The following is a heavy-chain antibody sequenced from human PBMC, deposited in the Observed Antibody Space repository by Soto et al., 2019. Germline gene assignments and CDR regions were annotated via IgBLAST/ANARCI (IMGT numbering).Heavy chain of an antibody. CDR2: IYYSGTT. CDR1: GGSMRSYY. D-gene: IGHD6-6*01. CDR3: GTFSSPGIHWYFDL. V-gene: IGHV4-59*01. J-gene: IGHJ2*01. Sequence: SETLSRTCNVSGGSMRSYYWSWIRHAPGKGLEWIGYIYYSGTTNYNPSLKSRVTISVDTSKNQFSLRLTSVTPADTAVYYCGTFSSPGIHWYFDLWGRGTLVTVSS.